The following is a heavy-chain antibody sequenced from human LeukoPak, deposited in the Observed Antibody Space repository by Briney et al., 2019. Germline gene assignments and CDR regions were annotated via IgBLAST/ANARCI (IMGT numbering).Heavy chain of an antibody. CDR2: IRGRGDTT. V-gene: IGHV3-23*01. Sequence: SGGSLRLSCAASGFTFSIYAMSWVRQAPGGGLEWVSAIRGRGDTTYHADSVKGRFTISRHNSENRLSLQMDSLRAEDTAVYFCEKDTTAWWYHRAYMDVWGKGTTVTVSS. CDR3: EKDTTAWWYHRAYMDV. D-gene: IGHD2-15*01. J-gene: IGHJ6*03. CDR1: GFTFSIYA.